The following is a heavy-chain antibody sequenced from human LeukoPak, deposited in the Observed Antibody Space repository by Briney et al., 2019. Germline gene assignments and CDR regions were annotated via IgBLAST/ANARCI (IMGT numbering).Heavy chain of an antibody. Sequence: GGSLRLSCAASGFTFSSYSMNWVRQAPGKGLEWVSSISSSSYIYYADSVKGRFTISRDNAKNSLYLQMNSLRAEDTAVYYCARDRSAYDLGYFDYWGQGTLVTVSS. D-gene: IGHD3-22*01. CDR3: ARDRSAYDLGYFDY. CDR1: GFTFSSYS. CDR2: ISSSSYI. J-gene: IGHJ4*02. V-gene: IGHV3-21*01.